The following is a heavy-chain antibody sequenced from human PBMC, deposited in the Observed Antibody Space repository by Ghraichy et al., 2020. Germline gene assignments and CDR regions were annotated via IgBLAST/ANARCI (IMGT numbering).Heavy chain of an antibody. CDR1: GFTFSGSW. D-gene: IGHD3-16*01. J-gene: IGHJ4*02. CDR2: INPDGGVP. V-gene: IGHV3-7*01. CDR3: AGWATSNY. Sequence: GGSLRLSCAASGFTFSGSWMNWVRQAPGKGLEWVANINPDGGVPSYVDSVKGRFTVSRDNTKNSLFLQMNGLRVDDTAVYYCAGWATSNYWGQGALVTVSS.